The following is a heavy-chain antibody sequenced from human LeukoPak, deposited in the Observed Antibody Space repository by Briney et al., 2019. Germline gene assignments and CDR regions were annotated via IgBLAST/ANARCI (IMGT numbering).Heavy chain of an antibody. CDR1: GYTFSIYL. Sequence: RWASVKVSCKASGYTFSIYLMHWVRQAPGQGLEWMGGFDPEDGETIYAQKFQGRVTMTEDTSTDTAYMELSSLRSEDTAVYYCATSIYGSEKGDAFDIWGQGTMVTVSS. CDR3: ATSIYGSEKGDAFDI. D-gene: IGHD3-10*01. J-gene: IGHJ3*02. V-gene: IGHV1-24*01. CDR2: FDPEDGET.